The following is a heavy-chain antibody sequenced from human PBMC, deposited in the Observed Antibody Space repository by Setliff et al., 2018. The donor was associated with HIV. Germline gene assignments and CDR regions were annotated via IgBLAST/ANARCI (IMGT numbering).Heavy chain of an antibody. CDR3: ARSPGPSYCSGGSCYDYFDY. CDR2: IYYSGST. Sequence: SETLSLTCTVSGGSIRSGGYYWSWIRQHPGKGLEWIGYIYYSGSTYYNPSLKSRVTISVDTSKNQFSLRLSSVTAADTAVYYCARSPGPSYCSGGSCYDYFDYWGQGTLVTASS. V-gene: IGHV4-31*03. CDR1: GGSIRSGGYY. J-gene: IGHJ4*02. D-gene: IGHD2-15*01.